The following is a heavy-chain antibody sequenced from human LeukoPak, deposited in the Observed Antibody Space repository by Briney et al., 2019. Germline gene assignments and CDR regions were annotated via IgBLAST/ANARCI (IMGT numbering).Heavy chain of an antibody. J-gene: IGHJ4*02. CDR3: ARDRYGDYSFGY. V-gene: IGHV3-23*01. D-gene: IGHD4-17*01. CDR2: ISGSSST. Sequence: PGGSLRLSCAASGFTFSSCAMNWVRQAPGKGLEWVSVISGSSSTYYADSVKGRFTTSRDNSKNTLYLQMNSLRAEDTAVYYCARDRYGDYSFGYWGQGTLVTVSS. CDR1: GFTFSSCA.